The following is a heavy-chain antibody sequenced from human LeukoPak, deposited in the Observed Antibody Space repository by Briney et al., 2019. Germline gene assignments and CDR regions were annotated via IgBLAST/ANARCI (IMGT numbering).Heavy chain of an antibody. V-gene: IGHV3-30*02. CDR2: IGDDGRDI. CDR1: GFTFTSHG. J-gene: IGHJ4*02. CDR3: ARDLVGGWSCDH. D-gene: IGHD3-16*01. Sequence: PGGSLRLSCIVSGFTFTSHGMHWVRQAPGKGLEWVAYIGDDGRDIYYADSLRGRFTISRDDSKNTVHLQMSSLEVEDTALYYCARDLVGGWSCDHWGQGSLVAVSS.